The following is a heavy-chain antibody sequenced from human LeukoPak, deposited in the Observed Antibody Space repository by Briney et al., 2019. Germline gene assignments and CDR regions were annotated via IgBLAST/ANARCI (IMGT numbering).Heavy chain of an antibody. J-gene: IGHJ4*02. CDR3: ASRVGIPGGFAFYY. CDR1: GFTFSDYG. D-gene: IGHD3-10*01. V-gene: IGHV3-48*01. Sequence: QSGGSLRLSCAASGFTFSDYGMTWVRQAPGKGLEWVSYISSSSSTIYYADSVKGRFTISRDNAKNSLYLQMNSLRAEDTAVYYCASRVGIPGGFAFYYWGQGTLVTVSS. CDR2: ISSSSSTI.